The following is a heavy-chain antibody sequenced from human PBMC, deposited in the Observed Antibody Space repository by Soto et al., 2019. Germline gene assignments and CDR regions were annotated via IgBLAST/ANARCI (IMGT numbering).Heavy chain of an antibody. J-gene: IGHJ4*02. Sequence: SETLSLTCTVSVGSISSYYWSWIRQPPGKGLEWIGYIYYSGSTNYNPSLKSRVTISVDTSKNQFSLKLSSVTAADTAVYYCERVGYKGLHRGLLCQTEDWGKGTLAHVS. CDR2: IYYSGST. V-gene: IGHV4-59*01. D-gene: IGHD1-1*01. CDR1: VGSISSYY. CDR3: ERVGYKGLHRGLLCQTED.